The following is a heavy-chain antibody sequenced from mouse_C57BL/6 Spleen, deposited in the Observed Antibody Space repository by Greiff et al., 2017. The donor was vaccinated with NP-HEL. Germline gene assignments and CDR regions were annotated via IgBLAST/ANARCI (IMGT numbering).Heavy chain of an antibody. CDR2: INPNYGTT. J-gene: IGHJ3*01. CDR3: GHDVYYAWFAY. CDR1: GYSFTDYN. D-gene: IGHD2-3*01. Sequence: EVKLQESGPELVKPGASVKISCKASGYSFTDYNMNWVKQSNGKSLEWIGVINPNYGTTSYNQKFKGKATLTVDQSSSTAYMQLNILTSEDSAVYYCGHDVYYAWFAYWGQGTLVTVSA. V-gene: IGHV1-39*01.